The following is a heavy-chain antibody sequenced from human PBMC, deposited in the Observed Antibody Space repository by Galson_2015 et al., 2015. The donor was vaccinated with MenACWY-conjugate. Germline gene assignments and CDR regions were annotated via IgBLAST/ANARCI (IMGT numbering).Heavy chain of an antibody. CDR1: GASVNSHA. D-gene: IGHD3-22*01. Sequence: SVKVSCKASGASVNSHAVSWVLQAPGQGLEWMGGTIPMYGTANYAQRFQGRVTIIADGSTNTAYMELSSLRPEDTAVYYCASSSKFYFDTTVGYYFEYWGQGTLV. V-gene: IGHV1-69*13. CDR3: ASSSKFYFDTTVGYYFEY. J-gene: IGHJ4*02. CDR2: TIPMYGTA.